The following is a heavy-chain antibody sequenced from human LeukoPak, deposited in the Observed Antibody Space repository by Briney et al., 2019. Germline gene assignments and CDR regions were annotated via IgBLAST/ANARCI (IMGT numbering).Heavy chain of an antibody. D-gene: IGHD2-15*01. J-gene: IGHJ6*03. CDR3: ARDIEDYYYMDV. CDR2: ISAYNGNT. CDR1: GYTFTSYA. V-gene: IGHV1-18*01. Sequence: ASVKVSCKASGYTFTSYAMNWVRQAPGQGLEWMGWISAYNGNTNYAQKLQGRVTMTTDTSTSTAYMELRSLRSDDTAVYYCARDIEDYYYMDVWGKGTTVTVSS.